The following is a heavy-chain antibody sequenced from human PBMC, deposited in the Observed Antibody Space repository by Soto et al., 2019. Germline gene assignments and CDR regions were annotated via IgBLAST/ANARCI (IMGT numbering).Heavy chain of an antibody. CDR1: GYTFTSYG. CDR3: ASEPTTIFGVVPSRSGMDV. Sequence: VASVKVSCKASGYTFTSYGISWVRQAPGQGLEWMGWISAYNGNTNYAQKLQGRVTMTTDTSTSTAYVELRSLRSDDTAVYYCASEPTTIFGVVPSRSGMDVWGQGTTVTVSS. J-gene: IGHJ6*02. V-gene: IGHV1-18*04. CDR2: ISAYNGNT. D-gene: IGHD3-3*01.